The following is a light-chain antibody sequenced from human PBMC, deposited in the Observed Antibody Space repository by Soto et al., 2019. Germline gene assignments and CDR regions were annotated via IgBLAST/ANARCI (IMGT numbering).Light chain of an antibody. Sequence: ASVGARLTITCRASQSISSYLNWYQQKPGKAPKLLIYAASSLQSGVPSRFSGSGSGTDFTLTISSLQPEDFATYYCQQSYSTPITFGQGTRLEIK. CDR1: QSISSY. V-gene: IGKV1-39*01. CDR3: QQSYSTPIT. J-gene: IGKJ5*01. CDR2: AAS.